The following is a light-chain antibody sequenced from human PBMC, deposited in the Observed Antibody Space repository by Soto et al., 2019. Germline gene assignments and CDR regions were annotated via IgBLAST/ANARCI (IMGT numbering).Light chain of an antibody. CDR3: QQSSNWPPSIT. V-gene: IGKV3-15*01. J-gene: IGKJ5*01. CDR1: QSVSNN. Sequence: EIVLTQSPGTLSLSPGERATLSCRASQSVSNNYLAWYQQKPGQAPRLLIYGASTRATGIPARFSGSGSGTEFTLTISSLQSEDFAVYYCQQSSNWPPSITFGQGTRLEIK. CDR2: GAS.